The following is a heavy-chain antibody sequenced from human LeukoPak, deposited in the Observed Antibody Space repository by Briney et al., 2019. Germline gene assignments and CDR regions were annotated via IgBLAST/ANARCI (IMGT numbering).Heavy chain of an antibody. V-gene: IGHV1-2*02. J-gene: IGHJ4*02. CDR3: ARDTMGYYDSSGYYPSFDY. D-gene: IGHD3-22*01. CDR2: INPNSGGT. CDR1: GYTFTGYY. Sequence: GASVKVSCKASGYTFTGYYMHWVRQAPGQGLEWMGWINPNSGGTNYAQKLQGRVTMTRDTSISTAYMELSRLRSDDTAVYYCARDTMGYYDSSGYYPSFDYWGQGTLVTVSS.